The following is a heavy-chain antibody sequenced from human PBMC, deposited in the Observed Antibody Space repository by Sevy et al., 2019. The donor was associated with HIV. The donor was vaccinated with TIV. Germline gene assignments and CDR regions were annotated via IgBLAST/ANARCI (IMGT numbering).Heavy chain of an antibody. CDR3: ASDYDSSGSSDY. D-gene: IGHD3-22*01. CDR2: ISYDGSNK. V-gene: IGHV3-30*04. CDR1: GFTFSSYA. J-gene: IGHJ4*02. Sequence: GGSLRLSCAASGFTFSSYAMHWVRQAPGKGLEWVAVISYDGSNKYYADSVKGRFTISRDNSKNTLYLQMNSLRAEDTAVYYCASDYDSSGSSDYWGQGTLVTVSS.